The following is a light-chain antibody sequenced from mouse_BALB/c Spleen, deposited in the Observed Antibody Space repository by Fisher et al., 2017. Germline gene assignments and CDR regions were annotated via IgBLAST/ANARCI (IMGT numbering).Light chain of an antibody. J-gene: IGKJ5*01. CDR1: SSISSNY. V-gene: IGKV4-57-1*01. Sequence: DIVITQTIAIMSASPGEKVTLTCSASSSISSNYLHWYQQKSGASPKLWIYSTSNLASGVSARFSGSGSGTSYSLTISSMEAEDAATYYCQQWSSYPPTFGAGTKLELK. CDR2: STS. CDR3: QQWSSYPPT.